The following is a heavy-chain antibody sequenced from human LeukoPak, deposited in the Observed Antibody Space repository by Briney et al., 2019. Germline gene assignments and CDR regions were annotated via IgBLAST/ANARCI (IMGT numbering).Heavy chain of an antibody. V-gene: IGHV3-48*04. CDR2: ISVGGATM. Sequence: GGSLRLSCAASGFTFRSYSMNWVRQAPGKGLEWISYISVGGATMYYADSVKGRFTVSRDDAKKSLYLQMNSLRVEDTAMYYCARDENDFWSGYSGYYYYMDVWGKGTTVTVSS. CDR1: GFTFRSYS. J-gene: IGHJ6*03. CDR3: ARDENDFWSGYSGYYYYMDV. D-gene: IGHD3-3*01.